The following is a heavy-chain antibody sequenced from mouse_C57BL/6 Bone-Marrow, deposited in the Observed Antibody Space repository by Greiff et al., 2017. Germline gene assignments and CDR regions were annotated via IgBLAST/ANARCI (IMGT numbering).Heavy chain of an antibody. J-gene: IGHJ1*03. CDR1: GFSLTSYG. CDR2: IWSDGST. V-gene: IGHV2-6-1*01. D-gene: IGHD2-4*01. CDR3: SRQQDDYDGDWYFEV. Sequence: VQLQQSGPGLVAPSQSLSITCTVSGFSLTSYGVHWVRQPPGKGLEWLVVIWSDGSTTYNSALKSRLSISTDNSKSQVFLKMNSLQTDDTAMYYCSRQQDDYDGDWYFEVWGTGTTVTVSS.